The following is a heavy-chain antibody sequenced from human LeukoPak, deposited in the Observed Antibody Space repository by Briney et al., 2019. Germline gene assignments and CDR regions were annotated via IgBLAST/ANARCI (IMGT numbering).Heavy chain of an antibody. J-gene: IGHJ6*03. D-gene: IGHD3-10*01. CDR1: GGTFSSYA. CDR2: IIPIFGTA. CDR3: ARGAGGKRRGDYYYYMDV. V-gene: IGHV1-69*05. Sequence: GSSVKVSCKASGGTFSSYAINWVRQAPGQGLEWMGGIIPIFGTANYAQKFQGRVTITTDESTSTAYMELSSLRSEDTAVYYCARGAGGKRRGDYYYYMDVWGKGTTVTVSS.